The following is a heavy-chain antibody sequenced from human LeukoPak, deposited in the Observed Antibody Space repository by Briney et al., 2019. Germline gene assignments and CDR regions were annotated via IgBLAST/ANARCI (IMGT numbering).Heavy chain of an antibody. CDR1: GYTFTSYA. D-gene: IGHD6-13*01. Sequence: VASVKVSCKASGYTFTSYAMHWVRQAPGQRLEWMGWINAGNGNTKYSQKFQGRVTITRDTSASTAYMELSSLRSEDTAAYYCARDCSSWYPYYYGMDVWGQGTTVTVSS. V-gene: IGHV1-3*01. J-gene: IGHJ6*02. CDR3: ARDCSSWYPYYYGMDV. CDR2: INAGNGNT.